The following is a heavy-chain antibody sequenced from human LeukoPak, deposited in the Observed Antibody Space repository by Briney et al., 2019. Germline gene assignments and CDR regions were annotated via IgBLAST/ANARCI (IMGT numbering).Heavy chain of an antibody. D-gene: IGHD3-3*01. CDR2: IYYSGST. CDR3: ARHASVSGNWPRPLDY. V-gene: IGHV4-39*01. CDR1: GRSISSSSYY. Sequence: SETLSLTCTVSGRSISSSSYYWGWVRQPPGKGLEWIANIYYSGSTYYSPSLRSRVTISVDTSKNQFSLKLTSVTAADTAVYYCARHASVSGNWPRPLDYWGQGSLVTVSS. J-gene: IGHJ4*02.